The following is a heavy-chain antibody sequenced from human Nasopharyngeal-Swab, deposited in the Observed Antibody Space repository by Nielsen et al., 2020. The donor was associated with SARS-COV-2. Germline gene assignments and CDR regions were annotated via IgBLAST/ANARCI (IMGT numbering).Heavy chain of an antibody. Sequence: SETLSLTCAVYGGSFSGYCWSWIRQPPGKGLEWIGEINHSGSTNYNPSLKSRVTISVDTSKNQFSLKLSSVTAADTAVYYCARHYLGGGLAAGTFYYMDVWGKGTTVTVSS. V-gene: IGHV4-34*01. J-gene: IGHJ6*03. CDR3: ARHYLGGGLAAGTFYYMDV. D-gene: IGHD6-13*01. CDR2: INHSGST. CDR1: GGSFSGYC.